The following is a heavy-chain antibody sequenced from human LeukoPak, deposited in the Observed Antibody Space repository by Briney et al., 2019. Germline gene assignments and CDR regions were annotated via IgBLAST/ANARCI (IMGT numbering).Heavy chain of an antibody. V-gene: IGHV3-74*01. D-gene: IGHD4-17*01. J-gene: IGHJ5*02. CDR3: ARPDYGDYRWYNWFDP. Sequence: GGSLRLSCAASGFTFSSYWMHWVRQAPGKGLVWVSRINSDGSSTSYADSVKGRFTISRDDAKNTLYLQMNSLRAEDTAVYYCARPDYGDYRWYNWFDPWGQGTLVTVSS. CDR1: GFTFSSYW. CDR2: INSDGSST.